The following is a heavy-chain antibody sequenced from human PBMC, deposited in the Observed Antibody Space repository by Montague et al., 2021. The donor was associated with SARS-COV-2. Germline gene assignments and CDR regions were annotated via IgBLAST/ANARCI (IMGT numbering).Heavy chain of an antibody. CDR1: GGSISSYY. V-gene: IGHV4-59*13. CDR2: VFDSGST. J-gene: IGHJ6*02. D-gene: IGHD5-12*01. Sequence: SETLSLTCTVSGGSISSYYWSWIRQPPGNGLEWIGHVFDSGSTNYNPSLKSRVTISVDTSKNQFSLKLSSVTAADTAVYYCARGEWLRGGMDVWGQGTRSPSP. CDR3: ARGEWLRGGMDV.